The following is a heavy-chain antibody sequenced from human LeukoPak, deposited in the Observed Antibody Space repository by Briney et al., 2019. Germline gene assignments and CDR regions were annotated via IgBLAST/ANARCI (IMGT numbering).Heavy chain of an antibody. V-gene: IGHV3-7*01. D-gene: IGHD1-26*01. CDR3: ARDPVEWELLLDC. CDR1: GFSFTYSW. CDR2: IKQDGSEK. Sequence: PGGSLRLSCAASGFSFTYSWMAWVRQTPEKGLEWVANIKQDGSEKYYLDSVKGRFTISRDNAKNSLYLQMNSLRVEDTAVYYCARDPVEWELLLDCWGQGTLVTVSS. J-gene: IGHJ4*02.